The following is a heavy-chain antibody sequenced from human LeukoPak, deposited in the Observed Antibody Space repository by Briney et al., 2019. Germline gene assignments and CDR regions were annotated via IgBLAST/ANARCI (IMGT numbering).Heavy chain of an antibody. CDR1: GGSINSYY. Sequence: PSETLSLTCTISGGSINSYYWSWIRQPPGKGLEWIGYIYYSGSTNYNPSLKSRVTISVDTSKNQFSLKLSSVTAADTAVYYCARGTTYYYGSGSYLDYWGQGTLVTVSS. CDR2: IYYSGST. D-gene: IGHD3-10*01. V-gene: IGHV4-59*01. CDR3: ARGTTYYYGSGSYLDY. J-gene: IGHJ4*02.